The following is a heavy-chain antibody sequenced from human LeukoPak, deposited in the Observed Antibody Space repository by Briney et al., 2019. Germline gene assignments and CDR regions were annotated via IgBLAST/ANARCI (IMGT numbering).Heavy chain of an antibody. Sequence: GGSLRLSCAASGFTFSSYGMHWVRQAPGKGLEWVAFIRYDGSNKYYADSVKGRFTISRDNSKNTLYLQMNSLRAEDTAVYYCARDFWSAYPNWFDPWGQGTLVTVSS. CDR1: GFTFSSYG. V-gene: IGHV3-30*02. D-gene: IGHD3-3*01. J-gene: IGHJ5*02. CDR3: ARDFWSAYPNWFDP. CDR2: IRYDGSNK.